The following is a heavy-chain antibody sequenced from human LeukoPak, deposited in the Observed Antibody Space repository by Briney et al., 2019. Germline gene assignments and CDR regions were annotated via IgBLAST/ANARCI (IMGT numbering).Heavy chain of an antibody. J-gene: IGHJ6*02. CDR1: GFTFSSYA. CDR2: ISYDGSNK. D-gene: IGHD6-13*01. V-gene: IGHV3-30-3*01. CDR3: ARDRHGSSWYVYGMDV. Sequence: GRSLRLSCAASGFTFSSYAMHWVRQAPGKGLEWVAVISYDGSNKYYADSVKGRFTISRDNSKNTLYLQMNSLRAEDTAVYYCARDRHGSSWYVYGMDVWGQGTTVTVSS.